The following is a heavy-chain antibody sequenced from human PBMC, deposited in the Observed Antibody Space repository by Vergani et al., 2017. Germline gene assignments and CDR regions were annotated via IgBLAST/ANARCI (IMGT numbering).Heavy chain of an antibody. J-gene: IGHJ6*02. Sequence: QVQLQESGPGLVKPSETLSLTCTVSGGSISSYYWSWIRQPPGKGLEWVGNIYYSGSTNYNPSLKSRVTISIDTSKNQFSLKLSSVTAADTAVYYCARSRVVPAAIPGYYYGMDVWGQGTTVTVSS. D-gene: IGHD2-2*02. CDR1: GGSISSYY. CDR3: ARSRVVPAAIPGYYYGMDV. V-gene: IGHV4-59*01. CDR2: IYYSGST.